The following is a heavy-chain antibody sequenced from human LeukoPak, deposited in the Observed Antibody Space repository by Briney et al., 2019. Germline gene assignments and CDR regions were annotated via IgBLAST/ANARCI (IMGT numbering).Heavy chain of an antibody. V-gene: IGHV4-61*02. Sequence: SQTLSLTCTVSGGSISSGSYYWSWIRQPAGKGLEWIGRIYTSGSTNYNPSLKSRVTISVDTSKNQFSPKLSSVTAADTAVYYCARQIVGAPHWFDPWGQGTLVTVSS. D-gene: IGHD1-26*01. J-gene: IGHJ5*02. CDR3: ARQIVGAPHWFDP. CDR2: IYTSGST. CDR1: GGSISSGSYY.